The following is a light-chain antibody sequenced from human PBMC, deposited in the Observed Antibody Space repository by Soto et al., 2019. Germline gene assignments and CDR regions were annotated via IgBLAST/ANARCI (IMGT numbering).Light chain of an antibody. V-gene: IGKV3-20*01. CDR1: QSVSSSQ. CDR2: GAS. CDR3: QKYGSSPPWT. J-gene: IGKJ1*01. Sequence: EIVLTQSPGTLSLSPGERATLSCRASQSVSSSQLAWYQQKPGQAPRLLMYGASSRATAIPDRFSGSGSGTDFTLTISSLEPEDFAVYYCQKYGSSPPWTFGQGTKVDIK.